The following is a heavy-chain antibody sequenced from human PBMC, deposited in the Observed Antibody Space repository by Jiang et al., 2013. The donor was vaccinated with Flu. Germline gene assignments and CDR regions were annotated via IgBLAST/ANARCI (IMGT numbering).Heavy chain of an antibody. D-gene: IGHD6-19*01. CDR1: GFTFDDYA. CDR3: AKDKVGLVGGFDY. CDR2: ISWNSGSI. J-gene: IGHJ4*02. Sequence: LSCAASGFTFDDYAMHWVRQAPGKGLEWVSGISWNSGSIGYADSVKGRFTISRDNAKNSLYLQMNSLRAEDTALYYCAKDKVGLVGGFDYWGQGTLVTVSS. V-gene: IGHV3-9*01.